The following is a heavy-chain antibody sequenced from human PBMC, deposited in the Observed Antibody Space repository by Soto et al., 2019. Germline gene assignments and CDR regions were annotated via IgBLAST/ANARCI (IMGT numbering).Heavy chain of an antibody. CDR1: GLTFSTSI. CDR3: AREEDSSGQAGTFQH. Sequence: QVQLVESGGDLVQPGRSLRLSCAASGLTFSTSIMHWVRQTPGKGLEWIAVISGDATSKIYTDSLKGRFTISRDNSKNTLYLELNSLTAEDTGIYYCAREEDSSGQAGTFQHWGQGTLVTVSA. D-gene: IGHD3-22*01. CDR2: ISGDATSK. J-gene: IGHJ1*01. V-gene: IGHV3-30-3*01.